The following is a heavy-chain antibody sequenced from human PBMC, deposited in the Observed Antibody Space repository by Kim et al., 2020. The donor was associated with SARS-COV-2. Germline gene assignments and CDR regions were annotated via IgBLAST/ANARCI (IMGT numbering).Heavy chain of an antibody. CDR3: ARQVARDNYFDD. Sequence: IGYVGAVRGRFTSARDEAQNSVFLQMNSLEVEDTALYYCARQVARDNYFDDWGQGTLVTVSS. J-gene: IGHJ4*02. CDR2: I. D-gene: IGHD2-21*02. V-gene: IGHV3-9*01.